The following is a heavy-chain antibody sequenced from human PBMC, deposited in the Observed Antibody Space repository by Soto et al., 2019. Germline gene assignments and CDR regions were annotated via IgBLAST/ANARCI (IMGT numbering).Heavy chain of an antibody. Sequence: SETLSLTCTVSGGSISNYYWSWIRQPPGKGLEWIGYIYYSGSINYNPSLKSRVTISGDTSKNQFSLKLSSVTAADTAVYYCARYNTVTTPHFDYWGQVTLVTVSS. CDR3: ARYNTVTTPHFDY. V-gene: IGHV4-59*12. CDR1: GGSISNYY. J-gene: IGHJ4*02. D-gene: IGHD4-17*01. CDR2: IYYSGSI.